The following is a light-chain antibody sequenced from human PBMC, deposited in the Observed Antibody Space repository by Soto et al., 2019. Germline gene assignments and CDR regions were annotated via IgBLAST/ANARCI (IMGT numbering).Light chain of an antibody. V-gene: IGKV3-20*01. Sequence: EIVLTQSPATLSLYPGERATLSCRASQSVIGNYLAWYRQKPGQTPRLLIFGASRRATVIPDRFSGSGSGTDFTLTISRLEPEDFAVYYCQHYLDSPWAFGQGTKVEIK. J-gene: IGKJ1*01. CDR2: GAS. CDR1: QSVIGNY. CDR3: QHYLDSPWA.